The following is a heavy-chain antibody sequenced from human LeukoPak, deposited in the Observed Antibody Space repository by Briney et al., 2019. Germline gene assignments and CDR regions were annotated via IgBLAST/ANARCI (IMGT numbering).Heavy chain of an antibody. CDR1: GGSISSSSYY. CDR3: TRQSWGYYDFWSGYYHYMDV. V-gene: IGHV4-39*01. J-gene: IGHJ6*03. D-gene: IGHD3-3*01. Sequence: SETLSLTCTVSGGSISSSSYYWGWIRQPPGKGLEWIGSIYYSGSTYYNPSLKSRVTISVDTSKNQFSLKLSSVTAADTAAYYCTRQSWGYYDFWSGYYHYMDVWGKGTTVTVSS. CDR2: IYYSGST.